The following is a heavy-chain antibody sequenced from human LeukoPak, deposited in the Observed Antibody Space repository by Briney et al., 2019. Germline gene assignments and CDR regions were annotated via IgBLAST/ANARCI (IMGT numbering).Heavy chain of an antibody. CDR2: IYYSGGT. CDR1: GGSIRVYY. Sequence: PSETLSLTCTVSGGSIRVYYWSWLRQPPGKALEWIGYIYYSGGTNYNPSLKSRVTISVDTSKNLFSLKLSSVTVADTAVYYCARTNAFDIWGQGTMVTVSS. J-gene: IGHJ3*02. V-gene: IGHV4-59*08. CDR3: ARTNAFDI.